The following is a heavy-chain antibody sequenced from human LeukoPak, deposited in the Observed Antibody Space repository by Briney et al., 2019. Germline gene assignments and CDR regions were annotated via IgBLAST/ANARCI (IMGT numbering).Heavy chain of an antibody. V-gene: IGHV1-69*05. J-gene: IGHJ4*02. D-gene: IGHD5-18*01. Sequence: GASVKVSCKASGGTFSSYAISWVRQAPGQGLEWMGGIIPIFGTANYAQKFQGRVTITRNTSISTAYMELSSLRSEDTAVYYCARGKQLWLLAPASSFDYWGQGTLVTVSS. CDR3: ARGKQLWLLAPASSFDY. CDR1: GGTFSSYA. CDR2: IIPIFGTA.